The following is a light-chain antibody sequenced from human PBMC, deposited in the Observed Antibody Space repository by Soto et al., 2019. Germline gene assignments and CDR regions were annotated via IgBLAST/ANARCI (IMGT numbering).Light chain of an antibody. J-gene: IGLJ3*02. V-gene: IGLV2-14*01. CDR3: GSYTSSTTWV. CDR1: SSDVGGYNY. Sequence: QSVLTQPASVSGSPGQSITISCTGTSSDVGGYNYVSWYQQHPGKAPNLMIYDVTNRPSGVSNRFSGSKSGNTASLTISGLQGEDDADYYCGSYTSSTTWVFGGGTKLAVL. CDR2: DVT.